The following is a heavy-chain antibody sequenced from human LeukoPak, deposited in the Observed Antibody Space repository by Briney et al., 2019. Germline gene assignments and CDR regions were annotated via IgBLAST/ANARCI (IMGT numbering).Heavy chain of an antibody. CDR3: ARATGYSSTWYPLDP. CDR1: GGTFSDYA. D-gene: IGHD6-13*01. Sequence: SVKVSCKASGGTFSDYAISWVRQAPGQGLEWMGGIIPIFGTAKYAQKFQGRVAITADKSTSTAYMELSSLRSEDTAVYYCARATGYSSTWYPLDPWGQGTLVTVSS. V-gene: IGHV1-69*06. J-gene: IGHJ5*02. CDR2: IIPIFGTA.